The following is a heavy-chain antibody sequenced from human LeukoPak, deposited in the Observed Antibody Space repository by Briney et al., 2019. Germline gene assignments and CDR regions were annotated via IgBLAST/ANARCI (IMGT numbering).Heavy chain of an antibody. V-gene: IGHV3-30*14. J-gene: IGHJ4*02. CDR2: ISYDVSNN. Sequence: GGSLRLSCAASGFTFSSYSMHWVRQAPGKGLEWVAIISYDVSNNYYADSVKGRFTISRDNSKNTLYLQMNSLRAEDTAVYYCASGSYSSFDYWGQGTLVTVSS. CDR1: GFTFSSYS. CDR3: ASGSYSSFDY. D-gene: IGHD3-10*01.